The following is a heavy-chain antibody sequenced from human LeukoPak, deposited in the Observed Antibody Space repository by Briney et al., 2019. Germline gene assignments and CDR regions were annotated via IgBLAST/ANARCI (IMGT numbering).Heavy chain of an antibody. D-gene: IGHD4-23*01. CDR2: MNPNSGNT. CDR3: ARAFSYGGGGNCFDP. V-gene: IGHV1-8*01. J-gene: IGHJ5*02. Sequence: ASVKVSCKASGYTFTSYDINWVRQATGQGLEWMGRMNPNSGNTGYAQKFQGRVTMTRNTSISTAYMELSSLRSEDTAVYYCARAFSYGGGGNCFDPGGQGPLVTVSS. CDR1: GYTFTSYD.